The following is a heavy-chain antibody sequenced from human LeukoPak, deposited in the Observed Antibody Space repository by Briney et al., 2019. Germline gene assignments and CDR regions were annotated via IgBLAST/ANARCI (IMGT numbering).Heavy chain of an antibody. CDR1: GGSISSGGYS. J-gene: IGHJ4*02. V-gene: IGHV4-30-2*01. CDR2: IYHSGST. D-gene: IGHD3-3*01. CDR3: ARVAGTYYDFWSGWGSFDY. Sequence: IPSETLSLTCAVSGGSISSGGYSWSWIRQPPGKGLKWIGYIYHSGSTYYNPSLKSRVTISVDRSKNQFSLKLSSVTAADTAVYYCARVAGTYYDFWSGWGSFDYWGQGTLVTVSS.